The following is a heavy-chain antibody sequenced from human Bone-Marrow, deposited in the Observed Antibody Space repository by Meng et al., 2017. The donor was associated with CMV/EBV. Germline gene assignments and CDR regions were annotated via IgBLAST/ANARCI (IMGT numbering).Heavy chain of an antibody. V-gene: IGHV3-11*04. D-gene: IGHD3-10*01. CDR2: ISTSGRVK. Sequence: GGSLRLSCAASGFTFSDYYMNWVRQAPGKGLECVSYISTSGRVKYYADSVKGRFTISRDNAKNSVFLQMSSLRAEDTAVYYCATMWFGESPSDIWGQGTMVTVSS. CDR3: ATMWFGESPSDI. CDR1: GFTFSDYY. J-gene: IGHJ3*02.